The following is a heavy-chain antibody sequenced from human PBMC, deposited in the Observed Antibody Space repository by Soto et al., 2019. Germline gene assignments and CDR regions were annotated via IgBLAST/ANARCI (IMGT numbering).Heavy chain of an antibody. CDR3: ARHPSDFWFDP. V-gene: IGHV4-39*01. CDR2: IYYSGST. Sequence: LETLSLTCTVSGGSIISSSYFWGWIRQPPGKGLEWIGSIYYSGSTYYNPSLKSRVTVSVDTSKNQFSLKLSSVTAADTAVYYCARHPSDFWFDPWGQGTLVTVSS. CDR1: GGSIISSSYF. J-gene: IGHJ5*02. D-gene: IGHD2-21*02.